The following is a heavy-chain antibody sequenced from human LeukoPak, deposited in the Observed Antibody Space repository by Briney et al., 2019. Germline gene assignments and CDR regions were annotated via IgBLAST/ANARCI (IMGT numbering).Heavy chain of an antibody. CDR3: LADWPCETYPFDH. CDR1: GFIFSSAW. D-gene: IGHD2-2*01. V-gene: IGHV3-15*01. Sequence: GGSLRLSCAASGFIFSSAWMSWVRQTPGKGLEWVALIDGGATYYATPVKGRFTISRDDSQDRLYLQMNRLTTDDTGIYYCLADWPCETYPFDHWGQGTLVTVSS. J-gene: IGHJ4*02. CDR2: IDGGAT.